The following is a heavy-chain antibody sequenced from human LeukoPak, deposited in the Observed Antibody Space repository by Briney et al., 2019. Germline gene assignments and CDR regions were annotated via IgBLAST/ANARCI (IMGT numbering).Heavy chain of an antibody. CDR2: ILYDGSNK. CDR3: ATGFARAGYSGYDY. J-gene: IGHJ4*02. D-gene: IGHD6-13*01. CDR1: GFTFSHYT. V-gene: IGHV3-30*03. Sequence: GGSLRLSCVASGFTFSHYTMHWVRQAPGKGLEWVALILYDGSNKYYADSVKGRFTISRDTSKNTLSLQMNSLRAEDTAVYYCATGFARAGYSGYDYWGQGTLVTVSS.